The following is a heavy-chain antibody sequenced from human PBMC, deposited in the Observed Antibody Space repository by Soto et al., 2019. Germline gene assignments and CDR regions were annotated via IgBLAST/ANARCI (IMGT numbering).Heavy chain of an antibody. V-gene: IGHV3-30*18. CDR1: GFPFSTYG. CDR2: ISYDGSHG. CDR3: AKKDITLVREVVISAPVYPYDHHGLDF. Sequence: GGSLRLSCSASGFPFSTYGMHWVRQAPGKGLEWVAVISYDGSHGYYADSVKGRFTISRDNSKNMLYLEITSLRSEDTARYYCAKKDITLVREVVISAPVYPYDHHGLDFWGRGTTVTVSS. J-gene: IGHJ6*02. D-gene: IGHD3-10*01.